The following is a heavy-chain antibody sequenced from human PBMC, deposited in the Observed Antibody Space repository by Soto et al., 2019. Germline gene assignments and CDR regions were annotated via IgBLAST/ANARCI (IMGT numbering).Heavy chain of an antibody. CDR3: ARSVAVAGAY. D-gene: IGHD6-19*01. Sequence: EVQLLESGGGLVQPGGSLRLSCAASGFTFSSYAMSWVRQAPGKGLEWVSAISGSGGRTYYADSVKGGFPIPRDNSKNTLYLQMNSLRAEDTAVYYCARSVAVAGAYWGQGTLVTVSS. J-gene: IGHJ4*02. CDR2: ISGSGGRT. V-gene: IGHV3-23*01. CDR1: GFTFSSYA.